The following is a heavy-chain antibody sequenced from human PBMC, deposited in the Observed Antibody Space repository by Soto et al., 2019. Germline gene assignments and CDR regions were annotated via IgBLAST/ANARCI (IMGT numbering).Heavy chain of an antibody. CDR1: GYTFTSSG. V-gene: IGHV1-18*01. CDR2: ISAHTGSS. D-gene: IGHD3-22*01. J-gene: IGHJ3*01. CDR3: ARAFFYQGSDSRGYSFDAFDF. Sequence: QVQLVQSGAEVKKPGASVKVSCKASGYTFTSSGMSWVRQAPGQGREWMGWISAHTGSSEYAQRFQGRVTMTTDRSTSTAYMELRRLRSDDTAVYDCARAFFYQGSDSRGYSFDAFDFWGPGTLVTVSS.